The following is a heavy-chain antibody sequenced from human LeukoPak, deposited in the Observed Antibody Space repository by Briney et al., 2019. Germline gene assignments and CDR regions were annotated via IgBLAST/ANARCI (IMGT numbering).Heavy chain of an antibody. J-gene: IGHJ5*02. CDR2: IRSKANSYAT. D-gene: IGHD2-2*02. V-gene: IGHV3-73*01. Sequence: GGSLRLSCAASGFTFSGSAMHWVRQASGKGLEWVGRIRSKANSYATAYAASVKGRFTISRDDSKNTAYLQMNSLKTEDTAVYYCTRIVWDHCSSTSCYTRSQDWFDPWGQGTLVTVSS. CDR1: GFTFSGSA. CDR3: TRIVWDHCSSTSCYTRSQDWFDP.